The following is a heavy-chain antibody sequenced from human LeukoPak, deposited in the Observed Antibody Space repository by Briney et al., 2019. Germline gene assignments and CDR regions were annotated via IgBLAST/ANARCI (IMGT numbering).Heavy chain of an antibody. CDR3: ASSRRFGEFVFDY. V-gene: IGHV3-49*04. Sequence: GGSLRLSCTVSGFTFGDYAMSWVRQAPGKELEWVGFIRSKANGGTTDYAASVKGRFTISRDDSKSSLYLQMNSLKSEDTAVYYCASSRRFGEFVFDYWGQGTLVTVSS. D-gene: IGHD3-10*01. CDR1: GFTFGDYA. J-gene: IGHJ4*02. CDR2: IRSKANGGTT.